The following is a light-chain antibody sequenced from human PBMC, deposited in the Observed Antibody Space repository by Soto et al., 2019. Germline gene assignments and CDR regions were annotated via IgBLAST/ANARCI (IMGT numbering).Light chain of an antibody. V-gene: IGKV1-27*01. CDR1: QGIGIY. CDR2: AAS. CDR3: QKYNTAPLT. J-gene: IGKJ4*01. Sequence: DIQMTQSPSSLSASLGDRVTITCRASQGIGIYLAWFQQRPGKVPKLLIYAASTLQSGVPSRFSGSGSGTDFPLTISSLQPEDVAAYYWQKYNTAPLTFGGGTRVEIK.